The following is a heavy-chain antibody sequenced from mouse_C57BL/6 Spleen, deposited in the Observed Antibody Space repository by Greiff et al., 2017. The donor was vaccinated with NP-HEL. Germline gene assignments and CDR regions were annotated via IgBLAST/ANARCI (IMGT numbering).Heavy chain of an antibody. CDR2: IYPGDGDT. CDR3: ARDYGSSFYAMDY. V-gene: IGHV1-80*01. CDR1: GYAFSSYW. Sequence: QVQLQQSGAELVKPGASVKISCKASGYAFSSYWMNWVKQRPGKGLEWIGQIYPGDGDTNYNGKFKGKATLTADKSSSTAYMQLSSLTSEDSAVYFCARDYGSSFYAMDYWGQGTAVTVSS. D-gene: IGHD1-1*01. J-gene: IGHJ4*01.